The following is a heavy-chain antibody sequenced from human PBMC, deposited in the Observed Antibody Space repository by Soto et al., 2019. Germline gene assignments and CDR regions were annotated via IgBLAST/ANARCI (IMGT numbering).Heavy chain of an antibody. CDR3: ARRYSSAFDI. Sequence: QVQLQESGPGLVKPSETLSLTCTVSGGSISSYYWSWIRQPPGKGLEWIGYIYYSGSTNYNPSLNSQFTISVDTSKNQCSLKLSSVTAADTAVYYCARRYSSAFDIWGQGTMVTVSS. V-gene: IGHV4-59*08. CDR1: GGSISSYY. D-gene: IGHD6-13*01. J-gene: IGHJ3*02. CDR2: IYYSGST.